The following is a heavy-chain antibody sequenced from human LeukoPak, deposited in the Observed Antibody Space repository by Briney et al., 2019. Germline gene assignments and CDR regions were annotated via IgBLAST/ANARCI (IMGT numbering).Heavy chain of an antibody. CDR1: GFTFSSYA. CDR3: ASSQWLEGYYFDY. D-gene: IGHD6-19*01. J-gene: IGHJ4*02. Sequence: PGGSLRLSCAASGFTFSSYAMHWVRQAPGKGLEWVAVISYDGSNKYYADSVKGRFTISRDNSKNTLYLQVNSLRAEDTAVYYCASSQWLEGYYFDYWGQGTLVTVSS. V-gene: IGHV3-30-3*01. CDR2: ISYDGSNK.